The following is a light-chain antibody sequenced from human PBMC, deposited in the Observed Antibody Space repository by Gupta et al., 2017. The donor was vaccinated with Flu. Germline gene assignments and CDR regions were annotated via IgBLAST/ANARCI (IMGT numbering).Light chain of an antibody. J-gene: IGKJ5*01. Sequence: KEKVTITCRASQTIGSNLHWYQQKPDQSPKLLIKYASQSSSGVPSRFSGNGSGTDFTLTINSVEAEDAATYYCHQSSSLPITFGQGTRLKIK. V-gene: IGKV6-21*01. CDR1: QTIGSN. CDR3: HQSSSLPIT. CDR2: YAS.